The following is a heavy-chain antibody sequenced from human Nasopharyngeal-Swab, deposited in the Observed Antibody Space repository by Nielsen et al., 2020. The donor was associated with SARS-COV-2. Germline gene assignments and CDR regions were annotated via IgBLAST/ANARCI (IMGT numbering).Heavy chain of an antibody. Sequence: WVRQVPGQGLEWMGRINPNSGGTNYAQKFQGRVTMTRDTSISTAYMELSRLRSDDTAVYYCASVGYISSWYPNDPDYWGQGTLVTVSS. D-gene: IGHD6-13*01. CDR2: INPNSGGT. V-gene: IGHV1-2*06. J-gene: IGHJ4*02. CDR3: ASVGYISSWYPNDPDY.